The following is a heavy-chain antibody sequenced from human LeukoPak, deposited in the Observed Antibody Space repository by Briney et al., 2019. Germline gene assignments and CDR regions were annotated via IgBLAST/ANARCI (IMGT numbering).Heavy chain of an antibody. CDR3: AKEGLDYDFWNGYFSY. CDR2: ISGSGGST. D-gene: IGHD3-3*01. J-gene: IGHJ4*02. V-gene: IGHV3-23*01. CDR1: GFPFSSFA. Sequence: GGSLRLSCAASGFPFSSFAMSWVRQAPGKGLEWVSGISGSGGSTYYADSVKGRFTISRDNSKNTLNLQMNSLRAEDTAVYYCAKEGLDYDFWNGYFSYWGQGTLVTVSS.